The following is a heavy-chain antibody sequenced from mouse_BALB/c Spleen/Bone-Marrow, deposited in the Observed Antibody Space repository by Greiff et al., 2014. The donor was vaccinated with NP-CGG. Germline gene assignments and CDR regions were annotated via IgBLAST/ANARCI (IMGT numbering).Heavy chain of an antibody. CDR2: IYPGTDST. D-gene: IGHD2-5*01. CDR1: GYIFTSYW. J-gene: IGHJ4*01. Sequence: VQLQQSGAELVRPGASVKLSCKTSGYIFTSYWIHWIKQRSGQGLEWIARIYPGTDSTYYNEKFKGKATLTADKSSNTAYMQLGSLKSEDSAVYFCARTSNPAMDYWGQGTLVTVSS. CDR3: ARTSNPAMDY. V-gene: IGHV1S132*01.